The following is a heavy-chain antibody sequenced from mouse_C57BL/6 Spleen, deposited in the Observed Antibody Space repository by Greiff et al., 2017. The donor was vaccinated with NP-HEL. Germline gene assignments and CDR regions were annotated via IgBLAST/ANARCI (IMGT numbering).Heavy chain of an antibody. Sequence: SGPELVKPGASVKISCKASGYSFTGYYMNWVKQSPEKSLEWIGEINPSTGGTTYNQKFKAKATLTVDKSSSTAYMQLKSLTSEDSAVYYCARWGSSMDYWGQGTSVTVSS. V-gene: IGHV1-42*01. D-gene: IGHD1-3*01. CDR1: GYSFTGYY. J-gene: IGHJ4*01. CDR3: ARWGSSMDY. CDR2: INPSTGGT.